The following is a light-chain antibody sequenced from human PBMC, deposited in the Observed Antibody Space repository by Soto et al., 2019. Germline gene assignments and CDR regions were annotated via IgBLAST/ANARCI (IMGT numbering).Light chain of an antibody. CDR3: QQYGSSPWT. CDR2: GAS. V-gene: IGKV3-20*01. CDR1: QSVRSSY. J-gene: IGKJ2*01. Sequence: EIVLTQSPGTLSLSPADRATLSCRASQSVRSSYLAWYQQKPGQAPRLLIYGASSRATGIPDRFSGSGSGTDFTLTISRLEXEDXAVYYCQQYGSSPWTFGQGTNLEIK.